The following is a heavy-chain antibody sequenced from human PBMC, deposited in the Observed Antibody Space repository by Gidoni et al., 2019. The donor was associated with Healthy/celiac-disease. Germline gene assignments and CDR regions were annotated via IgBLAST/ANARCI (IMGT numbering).Heavy chain of an antibody. CDR2: IYHSGST. V-gene: IGHV4-38-2*02. CDR1: GYSISSGYY. J-gene: IGHJ1*01. CDR3: ARDLGKSGST. D-gene: IGHD1-26*01. Sequence: QVQLQESGPGLVKPSETLSLTCAVSGYSISSGYYWGWIRQPPGKGLEWIGSIYHSGSTYYNPSLKSRVTISVDTSKNQFSLKLSSVTAADTAVYYCARDLGKSGSTWGQGTLVTVSS.